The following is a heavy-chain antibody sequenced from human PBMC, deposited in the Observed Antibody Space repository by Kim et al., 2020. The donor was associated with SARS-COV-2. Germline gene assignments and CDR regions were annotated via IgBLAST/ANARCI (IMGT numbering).Heavy chain of an antibody. CDR3: AIDGQWLRTYDY. CDR2: N. D-gene: IGHD5-12*01. Sequence: NYSANSVKGSFTIYGDNSKNTLYMQMNSMRSEDTAVYYWAIDGQWLRTYDYWGQGTLVTVSS. V-gene: IGHV3-33*01. J-gene: IGHJ4*02.